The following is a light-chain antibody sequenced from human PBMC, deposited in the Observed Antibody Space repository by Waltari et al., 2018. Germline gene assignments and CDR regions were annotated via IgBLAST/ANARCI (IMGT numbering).Light chain of an antibody. CDR2: AAS. Sequence: DIQMTQSPSSMSASVGDRVTITCRASQSISSYLNWYQQKPGNAPKLLIYAASSLQSGVPSRFSGSGSGTDFTRTISSLQPEDFATYYCQQSYSTPLTFGGGTKVEIK. CDR3: QQSYSTPLT. J-gene: IGKJ4*01. CDR1: QSISSY. V-gene: IGKV1-39*01.